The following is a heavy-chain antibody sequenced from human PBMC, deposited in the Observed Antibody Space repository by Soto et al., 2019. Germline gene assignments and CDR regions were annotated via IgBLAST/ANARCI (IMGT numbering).Heavy chain of an antibody. D-gene: IGHD2-15*01. CDR3: TRDQGYCSGGSCYWVLIDAFDI. V-gene: IGHV3-49*03. CDR2: IRSKAYGGTT. Sequence: GGSLRLSCTAFGFTFGDYAMSWFRQAPGKGLEWVGFIRSKAYGGTTEYAASVKGRFTISRDDSKSIAYLQMNSLKTEDTAVYYCTRDQGYCSGGSCYWVLIDAFDIWGQGTMVTVSS. J-gene: IGHJ3*02. CDR1: GFTFGDYA.